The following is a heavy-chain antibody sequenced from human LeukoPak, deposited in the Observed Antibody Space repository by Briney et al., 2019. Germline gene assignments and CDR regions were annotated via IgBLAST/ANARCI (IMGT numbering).Heavy chain of an antibody. CDR1: GFTFGSYA. V-gene: IGHV3-23*01. Sequence: GGSLRLSCAASGFTFGSYAMSWVRQAPGKGLQWVSAISGPSSHTYYADSVRGRFTISRDNSRNTLYLQMNSLTVEDTAVYYCAKQVSGQWLTPDSGWGQGTLVTVSS. D-gene: IGHD6-19*01. CDR3: AKQVSGQWLTPDSG. J-gene: IGHJ4*02. CDR2: ISGPSSHT.